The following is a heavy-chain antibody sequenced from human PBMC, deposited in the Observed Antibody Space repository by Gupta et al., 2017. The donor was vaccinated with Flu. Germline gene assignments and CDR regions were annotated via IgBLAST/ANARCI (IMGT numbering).Heavy chain of an antibody. CDR1: GFTFSSYS. J-gene: IGHJ4*02. CDR3: ASGNQPYYDFWSGYVNFDY. V-gene: IGHV3-21*01. Sequence: EVQLVESGGGLVKPGGSLRLSCAASGFTFSSYSMNWVRQAPGKGLEWVSSISSSSSYIYYADSVKGRFTISRDNAKNSLYLQMNSLRAEDTAVYYCASGNQPYYDFWSGYVNFDYWGQGTLVTVSS. CDR2: ISSSSSYI. D-gene: IGHD3-3*01.